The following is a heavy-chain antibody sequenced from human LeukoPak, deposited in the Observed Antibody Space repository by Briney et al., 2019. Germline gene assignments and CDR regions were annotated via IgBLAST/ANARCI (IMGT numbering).Heavy chain of an antibody. V-gene: IGHV3-30*04. J-gene: IGHJ4*02. Sequence: GGSLRLSCAASGFTFSSYAMHWVRQAPGKGLEWVAVISYDGSNKYYADSVKGRFTISRDNSKNTLYLQMNSLRAEDTAVYYCARDHWRMAAAGSPLDYWGQGTLVTVSS. CDR1: GFTFSSYA. D-gene: IGHD6-13*01. CDR3: ARDHWRMAAAGSPLDY. CDR2: ISYDGSNK.